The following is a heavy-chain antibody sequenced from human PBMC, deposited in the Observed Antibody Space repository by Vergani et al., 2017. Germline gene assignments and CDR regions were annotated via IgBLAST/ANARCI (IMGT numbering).Heavy chain of an antibody. V-gene: IGHV4-61*02. CDR3: ARGSCLGGSCYKPLFDY. Sequence: QVQLQESGPGLVKPSQTLSLTCTVSGGSISSGFYYWSWIRQPAGKGLEWIGRIYTSGSTNYNPSLKSRVTISVDTSKNQFSLKLRSVAAADTAVYYCARGSCLGGSCYKPLFDYWGQGILVTVSS. D-gene: IGHD2-15*01. CDR1: GGSISSGFYY. CDR2: IYTSGST. J-gene: IGHJ4*02.